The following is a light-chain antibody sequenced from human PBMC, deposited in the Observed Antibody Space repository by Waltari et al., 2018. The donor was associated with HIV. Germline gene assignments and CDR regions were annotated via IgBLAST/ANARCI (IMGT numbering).Light chain of an antibody. J-gene: IGLJ3*02. CDR2: EFT. Sequence: QSALTQPASVSGSPGQSITISCTGTSSDVGNYNLVSWYQKHPGKAPKLILYEFTRRPSGVSYRFPGSKSGTTAPLTVSGLQAEDEADYYCCSYAGSSTFGVFGGGTKLTVL. CDR3: CSYAGSSTFGV. CDR1: SSDVGNYNL. V-gene: IGLV2-23*02.